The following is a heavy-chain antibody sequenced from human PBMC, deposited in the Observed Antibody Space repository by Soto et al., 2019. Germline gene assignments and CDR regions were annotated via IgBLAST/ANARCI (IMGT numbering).Heavy chain of an antibody. CDR2: IFHGGST. J-gene: IGHJ5*02. Sequence: SETLSLTCTVSGGSVSSGSYYWSWIRQPPGKGLEWIGYIFHGGSTYYNPSLRSRVTISVDRSRTQFSLKMSSVTAADTAVYYCARGRVVVPAAVMFNCLDPWGQGALVTVSS. CDR1: GGSVSSGSYY. V-gene: IGHV4-30-2*01. CDR3: ARGRVVVPAAVMFNCLDP. D-gene: IGHD2-2*01.